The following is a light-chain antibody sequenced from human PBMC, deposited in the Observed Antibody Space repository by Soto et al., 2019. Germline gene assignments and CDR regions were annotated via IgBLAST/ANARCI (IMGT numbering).Light chain of an antibody. CDR2: KAS. CDR1: QSISNW. J-gene: IGKJ1*01. Sequence: DIKITKSSSTLSTCVGNRVIITCRASQSISNWLAWYQQKPGKAPNLLIYKASSLKSGVPSRFSGSGSGTEFTLTISSLQPDDFATYYCQQYDTYWTFGQGTKV. CDR3: QQYDTYWT. V-gene: IGKV1-5*03.